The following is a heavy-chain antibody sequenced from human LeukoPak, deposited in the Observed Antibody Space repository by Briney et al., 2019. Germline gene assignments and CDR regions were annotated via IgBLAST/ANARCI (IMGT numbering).Heavy chain of an antibody. J-gene: IGHJ4*02. V-gene: IGHV4-34*01. CDR3: ASSQPFDY. Sequence: SETLSLTCAVSGGSINSDYWSWMRQPPGKGLEWIGEINHSGSTNYNPSLKSRVTISVDTSKNQFSLKLSSVTAADTAVYYCASSQPFDYWGQGTLVTVSS. CDR1: GGSINSDY. CDR2: INHSGST.